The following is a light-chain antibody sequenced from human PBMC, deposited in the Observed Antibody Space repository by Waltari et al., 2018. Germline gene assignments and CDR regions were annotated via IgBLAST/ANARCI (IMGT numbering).Light chain of an antibody. Sequence: EVVMTQSPATLSLSPGERVTLSCRASQSVISFLAWYQQKPGQAPRLLIYGASTRATGIPARFSGSGSGTEFTLTISSLQSEDFAVYYCQQYNDWPPLTFGGGTKVEIK. CDR1: QSVISF. CDR3: QQYNDWPPLT. CDR2: GAS. V-gene: IGKV3-15*01. J-gene: IGKJ4*01.